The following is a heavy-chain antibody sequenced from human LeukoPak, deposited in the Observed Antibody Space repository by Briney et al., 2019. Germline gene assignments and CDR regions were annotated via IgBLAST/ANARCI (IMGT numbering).Heavy chain of an antibody. D-gene: IGHD1-1*01. J-gene: IGHJ4*02. CDR3: VRLLDVDY. V-gene: IGHV3-74*01. CDR2: INPDGATT. Sequence: GWSLRLSCAASGFTFRNYWMHWVLQAPGNGLVWVSRINPDGATTDYAGSVKGRFTISRDNAKNMVYLQMDSLRAEDTAVYYCVRLLDVDYWGQGTLVTVSS. CDR1: GFTFRNYW.